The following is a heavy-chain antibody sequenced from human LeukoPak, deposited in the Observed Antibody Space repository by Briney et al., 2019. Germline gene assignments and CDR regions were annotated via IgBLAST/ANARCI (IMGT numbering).Heavy chain of an antibody. V-gene: IGHV3-74*01. CDR3: ARSSHYTIPFDS. CDR1: GFRFSSYW. Sequence: GGSLRLSCAASGFRFSSYWMRWVRQAPGKGLVWVSRINSDGSVTSFADSVKGRFTISRDNAKNTVYLQMNSLTVEDTAVYFCARSSHYTIPFDSWGQGMLVTVSS. CDR2: INSDGSVT. J-gene: IGHJ5*01. D-gene: IGHD2-2*02.